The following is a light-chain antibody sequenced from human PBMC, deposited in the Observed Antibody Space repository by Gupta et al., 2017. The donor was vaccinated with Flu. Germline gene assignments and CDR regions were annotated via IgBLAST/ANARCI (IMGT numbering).Light chain of an antibody. Sequence: PDTLSESQGKTANLACRASTSMAKHLPWLQERPGQAPRLLIYGVSTRGTEVRARHSHCGSGREFTLTMSSLLSKDFTVYCSQQDHDCRKTFGQGTKLEVK. CDR3: QQDHDCRKT. CDR2: GVS. CDR1: TSMAKH. V-gene: IGKV3-15*01. J-gene: IGKJ1*01.